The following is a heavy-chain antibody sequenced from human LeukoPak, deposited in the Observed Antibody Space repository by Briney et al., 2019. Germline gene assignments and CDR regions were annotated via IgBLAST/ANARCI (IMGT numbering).Heavy chain of an antibody. D-gene: IGHD6-13*01. J-gene: IGHJ6*02. CDR2: INPNSGGT. Sequence: GSVRVSCKASGYTFTGYYMHWVRLAPGQGLEWMRWINPNSGGTNYAQKFQGRVTMMKDTSISTADMELNRLTSDDTAVYYCARGSGSSSWPYYNYYGMDVWGQGTTVTVSS. CDR1: GYTFTGYY. V-gene: IGHV1-2*02. CDR3: ARGSGSSSWPYYNYYGMDV.